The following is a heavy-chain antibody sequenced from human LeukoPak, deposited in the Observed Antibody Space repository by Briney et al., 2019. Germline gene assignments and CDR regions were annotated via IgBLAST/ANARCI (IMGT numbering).Heavy chain of an antibody. V-gene: IGHV4-34*01. J-gene: IGHJ6*03. CDR3: ARGALWFGEFRYYYYYYMDV. CDR1: GGSFSGYY. D-gene: IGHD3-10*01. CDR2: INHSGST. Sequence: SETLSLTCAVYGGSFSGYYWSWIRQPPGKGLEWIGEINHSGSTNYNPSLKSRVTISVDTSKNQFSLKLSSVTAADTAVYYCARGALWFGEFRYYYYYYMDVWGKGTTVTVSS.